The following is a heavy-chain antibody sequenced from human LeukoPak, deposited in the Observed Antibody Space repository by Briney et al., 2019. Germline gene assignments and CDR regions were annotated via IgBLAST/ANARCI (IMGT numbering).Heavy chain of an antibody. Sequence: PGGSLRLSCAASGFTFDDYAMHWVRQAPGEGLEWVSGISWNSGSIDYADSVKGRFTISRDNAKNSLYLQMNSLRAEDTALYYCAKAGPLLAYCGGDCYFDYWGQGTLVTVSS. CDR2: ISWNSGSI. J-gene: IGHJ4*02. V-gene: IGHV3-9*01. D-gene: IGHD2-21*02. CDR1: GFTFDDYA. CDR3: AKAGPLLAYCGGDCYFDY.